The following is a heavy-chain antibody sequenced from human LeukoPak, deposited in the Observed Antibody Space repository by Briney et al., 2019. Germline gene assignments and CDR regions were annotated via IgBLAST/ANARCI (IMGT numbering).Heavy chain of an antibody. V-gene: IGHV5-51*01. CDR3: ARPGYCSSTSCPAFDY. Sequence: GESLKISCQVSGYTFTSYWIVWVRQMPGKGLEWMGIIYPGDSDTRYSPSFQGQVTISADKSISTAYLQWSSLKASDTAMYYCARPGYCSSTSCPAFDYWGQGTLVTVSS. D-gene: IGHD2-2*01. J-gene: IGHJ4*02. CDR1: GYTFTSYW. CDR2: IYPGDSDT.